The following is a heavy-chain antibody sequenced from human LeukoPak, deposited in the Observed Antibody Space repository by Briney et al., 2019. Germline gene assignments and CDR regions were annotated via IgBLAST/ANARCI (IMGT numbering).Heavy chain of an antibody. D-gene: IGHD6-19*01. V-gene: IGHV4-59*12. CDR2: IYYSGST. CDR3: AREQWLATENWFDP. CDR1: GGSISSYY. Sequence: PSETLSLTCTVSGGSISSYYWSLIRQPPGKGLEWIGYIYYSGSTYYNPSLKSRVTISVDTSKNQFSLKLSSVTAADTAVYYCAREQWLATENWFDPWGQGTLVTVSS. J-gene: IGHJ5*02.